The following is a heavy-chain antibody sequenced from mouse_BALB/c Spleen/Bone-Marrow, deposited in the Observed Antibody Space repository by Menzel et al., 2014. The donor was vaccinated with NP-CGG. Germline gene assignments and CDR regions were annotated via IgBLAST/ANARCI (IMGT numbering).Heavy chain of an antibody. D-gene: IGHD1-1*01. CDR1: GYAFTNYL. V-gene: IGHV1-54*01. Sequence: QVQLQQPGAELVRPGTSVKVSCKASGYAFTNYLIEWVKQRPGQGLEWIGVINPGSGGTNCNEKFKAKATLTADKSSSTAYMQISSIEYDASEVYFCERCLSRKSSMDYWGPGTSVTVSS. CDR3: ERCLSRKSSMDY. J-gene: IGHJ4*01. CDR2: INPGSGGT.